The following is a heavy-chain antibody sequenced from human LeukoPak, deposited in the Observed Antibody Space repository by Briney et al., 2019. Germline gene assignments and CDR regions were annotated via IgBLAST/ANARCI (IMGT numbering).Heavy chain of an antibody. CDR2: ISGSDRST. J-gene: IGHJ4*02. Sequence: GGSLRLSCAASGFTFSSYAMSWVRQAPGKGLEWVSAISGSDRSTYHADSYYADSVRGRFTIFRDNSKNTLYLQMNSLRAEDTAVYYCAKTQYSTGWHFDYWGQGALVTVSS. CDR3: AKTQYSTGWHFDY. V-gene: IGHV3-23*01. CDR1: GFTFSSYA. D-gene: IGHD6-19*01.